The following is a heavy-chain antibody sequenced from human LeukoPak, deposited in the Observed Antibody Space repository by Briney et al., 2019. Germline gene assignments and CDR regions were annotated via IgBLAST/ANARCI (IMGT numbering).Heavy chain of an antibody. D-gene: IGHD4-11*01. J-gene: IGHJ3*02. CDR3: AKDFKLGNYGLWWPNDAFDI. Sequence: GRSLRLSCAASGFTFSSYGMHWVRQAPGKGLEWVAVISYDGSNKYYADSVKGRFTISRDNSKNTLYLQMNSLRAEDTAVYYCAKDFKLGNYGLWWPNDAFDIWGQGTMVTVSS. V-gene: IGHV3-30*18. CDR1: GFTFSSYG. CDR2: ISYDGSNK.